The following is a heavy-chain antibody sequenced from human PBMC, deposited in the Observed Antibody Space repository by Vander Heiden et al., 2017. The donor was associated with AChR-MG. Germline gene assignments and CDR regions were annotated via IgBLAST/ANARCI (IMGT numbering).Heavy chain of an antibody. V-gene: IGHV3-73*02. D-gene: IGHD2-2*01. Sequence: EVQLVESGGGLVQPGGSLKLSCAASGFTFSGSAIDWVRQASGKGLEWVGRIRSKANSYATAYAASVKGRFTISRDDSKNTAYLQMNSLKTEDTAVYYCTSRPYCSSTSCFDAFDIWGQGTMVTVSS. CDR1: GFTFSGSA. CDR3: TSRPYCSSTSCFDAFDI. CDR2: IRSKANSYAT. J-gene: IGHJ3*02.